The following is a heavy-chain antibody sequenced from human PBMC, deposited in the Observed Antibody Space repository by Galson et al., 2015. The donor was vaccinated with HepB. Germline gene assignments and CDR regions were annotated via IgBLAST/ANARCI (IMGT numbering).Heavy chain of an antibody. CDR2: INAGNGNT. J-gene: IGHJ4*02. V-gene: IGHV1-3*01. CDR1: GYTFTKHA. Sequence: SVKVSCKASGYTFTKHAMHWVRQAPGQRLEWMGWINAGNGNTKYSQKFQGRVTITRDTSARTAYMELSRLRSEDTAIYYCAGAFNGGYSGFDSWGQGTLVTVSS. CDR3: AGAFNGGYSGFDS. D-gene: IGHD1-26*01.